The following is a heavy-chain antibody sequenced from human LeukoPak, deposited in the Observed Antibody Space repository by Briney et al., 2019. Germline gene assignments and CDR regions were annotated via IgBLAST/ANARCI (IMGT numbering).Heavy chain of an antibody. V-gene: IGHV3-33*01. CDR3: ASLGAQYCSSTSCLDY. CDR1: GFTLSSYG. D-gene: IGHD2-2*01. J-gene: IGHJ4*02. Sequence: PGGSLRLSCAASGFTLSSYGMHWVRQAPGKGLEWVAVIWYDGSNKYYADSVKGRFTISRDNSKNTLYLQMNSLRAEDTAVYYCASLGAQYCSSTSCLDYWGQGTLVTVSS. CDR2: IWYDGSNK.